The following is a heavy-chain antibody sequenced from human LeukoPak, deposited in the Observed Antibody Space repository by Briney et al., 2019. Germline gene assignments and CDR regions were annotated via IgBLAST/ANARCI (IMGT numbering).Heavy chain of an antibody. Sequence: SVKVSCKASGGTFSSYAISWVRQAPGQGLEWMGGIIPIFGTANYAQKFQGRVTITADKSTSTAYMELSSLRSEDTAVYYCARFQSRRGYSYGYYYYWGQGTLVTVSS. J-gene: IGHJ4*02. D-gene: IGHD5-18*01. CDR2: IIPIFGTA. CDR1: GGTFSSYA. CDR3: ARFQSRRGYSYGYYYY. V-gene: IGHV1-69*06.